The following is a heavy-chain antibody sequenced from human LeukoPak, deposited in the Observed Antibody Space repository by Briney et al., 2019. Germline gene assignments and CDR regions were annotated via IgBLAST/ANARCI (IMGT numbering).Heavy chain of an antibody. CDR2: ISSISSTM. J-gene: IGHJ4*02. CDR1: GFTFSSYS. Sequence: TGGSLRLSCAASGFTFSSYSMNWVRQAPGKGLEWVSYISSISSTMYYADSVKGRFTVSRDNAKNSLYLQMNSLRDEDTAVYYCAREYYGSGSNFDYWGQGTPVTVSS. V-gene: IGHV3-48*02. D-gene: IGHD3-10*01. CDR3: AREYYGSGSNFDY.